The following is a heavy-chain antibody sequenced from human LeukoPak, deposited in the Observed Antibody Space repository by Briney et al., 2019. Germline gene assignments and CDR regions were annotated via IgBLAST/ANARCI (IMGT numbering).Heavy chain of an antibody. CDR2: IYPSDSDT. V-gene: IGHV5-51*01. J-gene: IGHJ4*02. CDR3: ARLTAVVTFDY. D-gene: IGHD4-23*01. CDR1: GYSFTSNW. Sequence: GESLKISCKGSGYSFTSNWIGWVRQMPGKGLEWMGVIYPSDSDTRYSLSFQGQVTISADKSISTAYLQWRSLKVSDSAMYYCARLTAVVTFDYWGQGTLVTVSS.